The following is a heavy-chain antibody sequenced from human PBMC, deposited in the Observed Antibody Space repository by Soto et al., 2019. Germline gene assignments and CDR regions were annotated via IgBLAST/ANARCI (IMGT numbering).Heavy chain of an antibody. D-gene: IGHD6-19*01. CDR2: INPSGGST. CDR3: ARSPTGYSSCWPFGYYYGIDF. J-gene: IGHJ6*02. V-gene: IGHV1-46*01. Sequence: ASVKVSCKASGYTFTSYYMHWVRQAPGQGLEWMGIINPSGGSTSYAQKFQGRVTMTRDTSTSTVYMELSSLRSEDTAVYYCARSPTGYSSCWPFGYYYGIDFWGQGTTVTVSS. CDR1: GYTFTSYY.